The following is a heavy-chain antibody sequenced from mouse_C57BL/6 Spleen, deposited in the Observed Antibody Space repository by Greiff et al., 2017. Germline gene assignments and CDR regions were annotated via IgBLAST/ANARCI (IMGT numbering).Heavy chain of an antibody. D-gene: IGHD1-1*01. CDR2: IYPGDGDT. V-gene: IGHV1-82*01. CDR1: GYAFSSSW. CDR3: ASPSYGSSLWYFDV. Sequence: VQVVESGPELVKPGASVKISCKASGYAFSSSWMNWVKQRPGKGLEWIGRIYPGDGDTNYNGKFKGKATLTADKSSSTAYMQLSSLTSEDSAVYFCASPSYGSSLWYFDVWGTGTTVTVSS. J-gene: IGHJ1*03.